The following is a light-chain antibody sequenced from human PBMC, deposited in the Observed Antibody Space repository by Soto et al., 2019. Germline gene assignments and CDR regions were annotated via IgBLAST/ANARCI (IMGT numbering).Light chain of an antibody. CDR2: GAS. J-gene: IGKJ5*01. Sequence: IVLTQSPGTLSLSTGERATLSCRASQSVSSSFLAWYQQKVGQAPRLLIYGASSRATGIPDRFSGSGSGTDFTLTISSLEPEDFAVYYCQQYGSSPRTFGHRTRPEIK. CDR3: QQYGSSPRT. V-gene: IGKV3-20*01. CDR1: QSVSSSF.